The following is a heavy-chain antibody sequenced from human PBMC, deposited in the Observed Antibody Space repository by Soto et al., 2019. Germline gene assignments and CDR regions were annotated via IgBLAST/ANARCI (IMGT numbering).Heavy chain of an antibody. Sequence: GGSLRLSCAASGFTFSGSAMHWVRQASGKGLEWVGRIRSKANSYATAYAASVKGRFTISRDDSKNTAYLQMNSLKTEDTAVYYCTRHGNDFWSGYYTGGMGYYYYYMDVWGKGTTVTVSS. CDR2: IRSKANSYAT. CDR1: GFTFSGSA. CDR3: TRHGNDFWSGYYTGGMGYYYYYMDV. D-gene: IGHD3-3*01. V-gene: IGHV3-73*01. J-gene: IGHJ6*03.